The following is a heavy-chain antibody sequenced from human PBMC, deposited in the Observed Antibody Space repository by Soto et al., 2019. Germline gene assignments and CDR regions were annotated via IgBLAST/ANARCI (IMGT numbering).Heavy chain of an antibody. CDR1: GGSISSGGYY. CDR3: ARFAMVRGTNDY. Sequence: SETLSLTCTVSGGSISSGGYYWSWIRQHPGKGLEWIGYIYYSGSTYYNPSLKSRVTISVDTSKNQFSLKLSSVTAADTAVYYCARFAMVRGTNDYWGQGTLVTVSS. V-gene: IGHV4-31*03. J-gene: IGHJ4*02. D-gene: IGHD5-18*01. CDR2: IYYSGST.